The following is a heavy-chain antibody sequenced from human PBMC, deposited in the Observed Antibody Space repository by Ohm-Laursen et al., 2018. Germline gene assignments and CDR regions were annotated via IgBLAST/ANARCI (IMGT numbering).Heavy chain of an antibody. J-gene: IGHJ3*02. CDR2: ISGSGGST. CDR3: ASLGYCSGGSCLWAFDI. Sequence: SLRLSCTASGFTFSSYWMTWVRQAPGKGLEWVSAISGSGGSTYYADSVKGRFTISRDNSKNTLFLQMSSLRAEDTAVYYCASLGYCSGGSCLWAFDIWGQGTMVTVSS. D-gene: IGHD2-15*01. V-gene: IGHV3-23*01. CDR1: GFTFSSYW.